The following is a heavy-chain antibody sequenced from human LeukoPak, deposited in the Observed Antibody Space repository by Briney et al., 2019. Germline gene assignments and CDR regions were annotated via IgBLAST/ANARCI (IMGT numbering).Heavy chain of an antibody. V-gene: IGHV1-8*01. J-gene: IGHJ5*02. CDR3: ASAYNWNYGNWFDP. CDR2: MNPNSGNT. Sequence: ASVKVSCKASGYTFTNYDINWVRQATGQGLEWMGWMNPNSGNTGYAQKFQGRVTMTRNTSISTAYMELSSLRSEDTAVYYCASAYNWNYGNWFDPWGQGTLVTVSS. CDR1: GYTFTNYD. D-gene: IGHD1-7*01.